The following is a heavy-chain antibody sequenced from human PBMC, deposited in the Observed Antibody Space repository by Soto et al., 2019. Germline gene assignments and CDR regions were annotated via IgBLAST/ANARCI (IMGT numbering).Heavy chain of an antibody. CDR2: IYYSGST. Sequence: SETLSLTCTVSGGSISSYYWSWIRQPPGKGLEWIGYIYYSGSTNYNPSLKSRVTISVDTSKNQFSLKLSSVTAADTAVYYCGRDGKARPFDYWGQGTLVTVSS. J-gene: IGHJ4*02. CDR1: GGSISSYY. CDR3: GRDGKARPFDY. V-gene: IGHV4-59*01. D-gene: IGHD6-6*01.